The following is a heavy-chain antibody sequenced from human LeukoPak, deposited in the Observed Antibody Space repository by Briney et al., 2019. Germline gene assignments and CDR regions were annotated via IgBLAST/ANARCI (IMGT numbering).Heavy chain of an antibody. V-gene: IGHV4/OR15-8*01. CDR2: ISHSGSP. CDR1: GGFIINGKW. Sequence: SETLSLTCGVSGGFIINGKWWSWVRQLPGKGLEWIGEISHSGSPNYNPSLKGRLTISVDTAKNQFSLKLSSVTAADTAVYYCARDSIAGYSLSWWGQGTLVTVSS. D-gene: IGHD3-9*01. J-gene: IGHJ4*02. CDR3: ARDSIAGYSLSW.